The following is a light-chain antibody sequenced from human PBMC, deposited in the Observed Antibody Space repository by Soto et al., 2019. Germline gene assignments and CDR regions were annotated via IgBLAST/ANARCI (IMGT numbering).Light chain of an antibody. Sequence: EIELTQYPGTLSLSPGERATLSCRASQRIXSSYLAWYRQNPGQAPGLLTYAASSRATGIPDRFSGSGSGTDFTLTISRMEPEYFAAYYCQQYGSSSITVGQGTRLEIK. CDR2: AAS. J-gene: IGKJ5*01. V-gene: IGKV3-20*01. CDR3: QQYGSSSIT. CDR1: QRIXSSY.